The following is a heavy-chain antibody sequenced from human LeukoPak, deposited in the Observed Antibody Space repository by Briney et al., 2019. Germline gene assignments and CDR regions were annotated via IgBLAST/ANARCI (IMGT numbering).Heavy chain of an antibody. Sequence: ASVKVSCKASGGTFSSYAISWVRQAPGQGLEWMGRIIPILGIANYAQKFQGRVTITADKSTSTAYMELSSLRSEDTAVYYCARDRDAYYGSGSYGYWSQGTLVTVSS. J-gene: IGHJ4*02. CDR3: ARDRDAYYGSGSYGY. CDR2: IIPILGIA. CDR1: GGTFSSYA. V-gene: IGHV1-69*04. D-gene: IGHD3-10*01.